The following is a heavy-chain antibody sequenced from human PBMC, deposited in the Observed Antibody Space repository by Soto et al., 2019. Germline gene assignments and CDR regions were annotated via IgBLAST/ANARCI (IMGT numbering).Heavy chain of an antibody. CDR3: VRDPSSSCPPTKDWYFDL. Sequence: QVQLVESGGGLVKPGGSLRLSCAASGFTFSDYYMSWIRQAPGKGLEWVSYISSSGSTIYYADSVKGRFTISRDNAKNSLYLQMNSLRAEDTAVYYCVRDPSSSCPPTKDWYFDLWGRGTLVTVSS. D-gene: IGHD6-13*01. J-gene: IGHJ2*01. CDR2: ISSSGSTI. CDR1: GFTFSDYY. V-gene: IGHV3-11*01.